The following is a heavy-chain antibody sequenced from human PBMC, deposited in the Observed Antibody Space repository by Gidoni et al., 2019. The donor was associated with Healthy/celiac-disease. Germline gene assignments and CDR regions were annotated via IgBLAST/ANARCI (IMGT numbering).Heavy chain of an antibody. CDR1: GFTFSSYG. Sequence: QVQLVESGGGVVQPGRSLRLSCAASGFTFSSYGMHWVRQAPGKGLEWVAVIWYDGSNKYYADSVKGRFTISRDNSKNTLYLQMNSLRAEDTAVYYCARSPLCSGGSCYLGDAFDIWGQGTMVTVSS. CDR3: ARSPLCSGGSCYLGDAFDI. D-gene: IGHD2-15*01. CDR2: IWYDGSNK. V-gene: IGHV3-33*01. J-gene: IGHJ3*02.